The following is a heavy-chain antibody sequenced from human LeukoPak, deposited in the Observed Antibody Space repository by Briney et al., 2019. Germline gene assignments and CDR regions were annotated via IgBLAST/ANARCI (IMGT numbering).Heavy chain of an antibody. V-gene: IGHV3-21*01. D-gene: IGHD3-10*01. Sequence: PGGSLRLSCAASGFTFSIYSMNWVRRAPGKGLEWLSSISSDSSYIFYADSVKGRFTITRDNARNSLFLQMNSLRAEDTAVYSCVRVGMTIHAMDVWGQGTTVIVSS. CDR2: ISSDSSYI. CDR1: GFTFSIYS. CDR3: VRVGMTIHAMDV. J-gene: IGHJ6*02.